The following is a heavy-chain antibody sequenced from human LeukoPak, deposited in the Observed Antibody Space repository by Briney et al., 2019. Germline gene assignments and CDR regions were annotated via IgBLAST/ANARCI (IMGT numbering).Heavy chain of an antibody. J-gene: IGHJ4*02. D-gene: IGHD3-10*01. CDR1: GYSFPTYW. V-gene: IGHV5-51*01. CDR2: IYPGDSDT. Sequence: GESLKISCKSSGYSFPTYWIGWVRQLPGKGLEWMGIIYPGDSDTRYSPSFQGQVTISADKSISTAYLQWSSLKASDTAMYYCVRGSASASLYFDYWGQGTLVTVSS. CDR3: VRGSASASLYFDY.